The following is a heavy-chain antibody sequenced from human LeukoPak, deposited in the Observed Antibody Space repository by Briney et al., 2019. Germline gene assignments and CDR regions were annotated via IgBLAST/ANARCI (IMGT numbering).Heavy chain of an antibody. CDR2: ISSSSSTI. CDR3: ARDPDYDMDY. Sequence: PGGSLRLSCAASGFTFSSYSMNWVRQAPGEGLEWVSYISSSSSTIYYADSVKGRFTNSRDNAKNSLYLQMNSLRAEDTAVYYCARDPDYDMDYWGQGTLVTVSS. J-gene: IGHJ4*02. CDR1: GFTFSSYS. V-gene: IGHV3-48*01. D-gene: IGHD3-9*01.